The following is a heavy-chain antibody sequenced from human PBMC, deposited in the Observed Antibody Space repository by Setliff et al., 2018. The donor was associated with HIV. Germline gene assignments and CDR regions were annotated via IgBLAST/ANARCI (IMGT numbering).Heavy chain of an antibody. D-gene: IGHD3-10*01. Sequence: PGGSLRLSCAASGFTFDDYAMHWVRQAPGKGLEWVSSISSSSSYIYYADSVKGRFTISRDNSKNTLFLQMNSLTAEDTAVYYCAKTVVGGWDYYYMDVWGKGTTVTVSS. V-gene: IGHV3-21*04. CDR2: ISSSSSYI. CDR1: GFTFDDYA. J-gene: IGHJ6*03. CDR3: AKTVVGGWDYYYMDV.